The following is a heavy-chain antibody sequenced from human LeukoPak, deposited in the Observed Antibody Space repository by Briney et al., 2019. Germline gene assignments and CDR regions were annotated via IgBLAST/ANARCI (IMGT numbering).Heavy chain of an antibody. D-gene: IGHD3-3*01. Sequence: PSETLSLTCAVYGGSFSGYYWSWIRQPPGKGLEWIGEINHSGSTNYNPSLKSRVTISVDTSKNQFSLKLSSVIAADTAVYYCARGLHDYYDFWSGYGYYYYMDVWGKGTTVTVSS. V-gene: IGHV4-34*01. CDR3: ARGLHDYYDFWSGYGYYYYMDV. J-gene: IGHJ6*03. CDR2: INHSGST. CDR1: GGSFSGYY.